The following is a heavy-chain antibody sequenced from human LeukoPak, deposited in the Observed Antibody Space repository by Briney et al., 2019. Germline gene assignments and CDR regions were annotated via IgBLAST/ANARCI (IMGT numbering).Heavy chain of an antibody. CDR3: ARATNLLFDSSGYGGFDY. CDR2: IYYSGST. D-gene: IGHD3-22*01. Sequence: SETLSLTCAVYGGSFSGYYWSWIRQPPGKGLEWIGSIYYSGSTNYNPSLKSRVTISVDTSKNQFSLKLSSVTAADTAVYYCARATNLLFDSSGYGGFDYWGQGTLVTVSS. J-gene: IGHJ4*02. CDR1: GGSFSGYY. V-gene: IGHV4-34*01.